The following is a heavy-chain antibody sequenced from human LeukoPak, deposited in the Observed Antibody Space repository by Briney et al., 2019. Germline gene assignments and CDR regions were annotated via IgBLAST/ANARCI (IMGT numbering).Heavy chain of an antibody. V-gene: IGHV4-39*07. Sequence: PSETLSLTCTVSGGSISSSSYYWGWIRQPPGKGLEWIGSIYYSGSTYYNPSLKSRVTISVDTSKNQFSLKLSSVTAADTAVYYCARRWPGPGRYYFDYWGQGTLVTVSS. D-gene: IGHD3-10*01. CDR1: GGSISSSSYY. J-gene: IGHJ4*02. CDR3: ARRWPGPGRYYFDY. CDR2: IYYSGST.